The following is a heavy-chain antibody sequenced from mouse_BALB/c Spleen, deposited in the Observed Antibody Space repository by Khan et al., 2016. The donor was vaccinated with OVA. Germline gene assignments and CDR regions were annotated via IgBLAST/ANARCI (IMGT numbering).Heavy chain of an antibody. D-gene: IGHD1-1*01. Sequence: VQLLETGPGLVAPSQSLSITCTVSGSSLSSNGVSWVRQPPGKGLEWLGVIWGDGSTNYHSTLKSRLIISKDNSKSQVFLKLNSLQTDDTATYYCAKFTPDYYSMDYWGQGTSVTVSS. CDR1: GSSLSSNG. CDR2: IWGDGST. J-gene: IGHJ4*01. CDR3: AKFTPDYYSMDY. V-gene: IGHV2-3*01.